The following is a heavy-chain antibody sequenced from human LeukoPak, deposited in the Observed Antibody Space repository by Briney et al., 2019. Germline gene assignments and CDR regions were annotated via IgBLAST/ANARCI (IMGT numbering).Heavy chain of an antibody. Sequence: SVKVSCKASGGTFSSYAISWVRQAPGQGLEWMGGIIPIFGTANYAQKFQGRVTITADESTSTAYMELSSLRSEDTAVYYCARNKEWELPSYAFDIWGQGTMVTVSS. V-gene: IGHV1-69*13. D-gene: IGHD1-26*01. CDR1: GGTFSSYA. CDR3: ARNKEWELPSYAFDI. J-gene: IGHJ3*02. CDR2: IIPIFGTA.